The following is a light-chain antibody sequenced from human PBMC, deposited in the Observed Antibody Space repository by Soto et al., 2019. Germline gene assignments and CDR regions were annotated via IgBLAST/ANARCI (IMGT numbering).Light chain of an antibody. V-gene: IGKV3-20*01. CDR1: QRVSRSN. Sequence: VLTHSPGALSLSPGERATLSFKSSQRVSRSNIGWYQQKPGQAPSLLIYGASKRTTGVPDRFSGSGSDTEFTLIISRLEPEDFAVYYCHHYGSTLLPFGGGTKVDIK. J-gene: IGKJ4*01. CDR3: HHYGSTLLP. CDR2: GAS.